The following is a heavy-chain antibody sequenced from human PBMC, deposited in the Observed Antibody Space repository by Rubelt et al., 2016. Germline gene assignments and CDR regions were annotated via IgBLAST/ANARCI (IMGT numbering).Heavy chain of an antibody. CDR1: GFTFSSYS. CDR3: AREPAMGPTTADFDC. V-gene: IGHV3-48*04. Sequence: LVQPGESLRLSCEGSGFTFSSYSMDWVRQVPGKGLEWISYISGGMETIYYADSVRCRFTISRDNAQNSLYLQMNSLRAEDPAVYYCAREPAMGPTTADFDCWGQGALVTVSS. CDR2: ISGGMETI. D-gene: IGHD1-26*01. J-gene: IGHJ4*02.